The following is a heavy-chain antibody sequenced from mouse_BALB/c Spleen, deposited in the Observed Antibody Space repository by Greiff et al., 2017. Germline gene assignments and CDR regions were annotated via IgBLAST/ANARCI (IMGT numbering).Heavy chain of an antibody. D-gene: IGHD2-10*02. CDR3: AGYGNYVDAMDY. CDR1: GYTFTSYW. CDR2: INPSTGYT. Sequence: VQLVESGAELAKPGASVKMSCKASGYTFTSYWMHWVKQRPGQGLEWIGYINPSTGYTEYNQKFKDKATLTADKSSSTAYMQLSSLTSEDSAVYYCAGYGNYVDAMDYWGQGTSVTVSS. J-gene: IGHJ4*01. V-gene: IGHV1-7*01.